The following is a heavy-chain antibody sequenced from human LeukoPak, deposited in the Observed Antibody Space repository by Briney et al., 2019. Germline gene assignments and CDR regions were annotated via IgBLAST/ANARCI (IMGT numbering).Heavy chain of an antibody. V-gene: IGHV4-39*01. J-gene: IGHJ3*02. Sequence: PSETLSLTCTVSGGSISSSSYYWGWIRQPPGKGLEWIGSIYYSGSTYYNPSLKSRVTITVDTSKNQFSLKLSSVTAAVTTVYYCARSHIVAVTGFAFDIWGQGTLVTVSS. D-gene: IGHD2-21*02. CDR2: IYYSGST. CDR3: ARSHIVAVTGFAFDI. CDR1: GGSISSSSYY.